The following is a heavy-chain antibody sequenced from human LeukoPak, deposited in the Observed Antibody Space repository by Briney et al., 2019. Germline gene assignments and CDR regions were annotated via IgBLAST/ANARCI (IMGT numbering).Heavy chain of an antibody. CDR1: GFTFSSYG. J-gene: IGHJ6*03. CDR3: ANGYCTNGVCYPYYYYYMDV. CDR2: IRYDGSNK. Sequence: GGSLRLSCAASGFTFSSYGMHWVRQAPGKGLEWVAFIRYDGSNKYYADSVKGRITISRDNSKNTLYLQMNSLRAEDTAVYYCANGYCTNGVCYPYYYYYMDVWGKGTTVTVSS. V-gene: IGHV3-30*02. D-gene: IGHD2-8*01.